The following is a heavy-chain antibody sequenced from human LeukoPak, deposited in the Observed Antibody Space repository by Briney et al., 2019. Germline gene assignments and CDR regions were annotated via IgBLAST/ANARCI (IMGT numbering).Heavy chain of an antibody. CDR2: IYYTGST. J-gene: IGHJ4*02. V-gene: IGHV4-59*01. Sequence: SETLSLTCTVSGGSTSNDYWSWIRQPPGKGLEWIGYIYYTGSTNYNPSLKSRVTISVDTSKNQFSLKLSSVTAADTAVYYCATGMYYDFWSDWGQGTLVTVSS. D-gene: IGHD3-3*01. CDR1: GGSTSNDY. CDR3: ATGMYYDFWSD.